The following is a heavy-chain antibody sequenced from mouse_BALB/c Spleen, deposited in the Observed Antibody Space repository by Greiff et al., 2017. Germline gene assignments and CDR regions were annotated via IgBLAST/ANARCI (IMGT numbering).Heavy chain of an antibody. CDR2: ISSGGSYT. CDR3: ARGDYYGSSYYFDY. CDR1: GFTFSSYA. D-gene: IGHD1-1*01. V-gene: IGHV5-9-4*01. Sequence: EVMLVESGGGLVKPGGSLKLSCAASGFTFSSYAMSWVRQSPEKRLEWVAEISSGGSYTYYPDTVTGRFTISRDNAKNTLYLEMSSLRSEDTAMYYCARGDYYGSSYYFDYWGQGTTLTVSS. J-gene: IGHJ2*01.